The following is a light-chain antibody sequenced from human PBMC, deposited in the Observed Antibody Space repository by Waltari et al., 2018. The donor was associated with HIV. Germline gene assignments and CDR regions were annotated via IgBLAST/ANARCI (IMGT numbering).Light chain of an antibody. V-gene: IGLV2-14*01. CDR3: SSYTRSSTQV. CDR2: DVS. J-gene: IGLJ1*01. Sequence: SALTQPASVSGSPGQSITISCTGTSSDVGGYNYVSWYQQHPDKAPKLMIYDVSNRPSGVSDRFSVSKSDNTASLTISGLQAEDEADDYCSSYTRSSTQVFGTGTKVTVL. CDR1: SSDVGGYNY.